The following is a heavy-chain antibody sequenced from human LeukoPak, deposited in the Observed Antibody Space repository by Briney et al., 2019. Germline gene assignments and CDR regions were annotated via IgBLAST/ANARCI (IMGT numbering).Heavy chain of an antibody. J-gene: IGHJ4*02. V-gene: IGHV4-59*01. CDR2: VSYSGST. D-gene: IGHD5-24*01. CDR3: ARGEGYIKPFDY. Sequence: PSETLSLTCTVSGGSISNYYWSWIRQPPGKGLEWIGYVSYSGSTNHNPSLKSRVNISVDTSKNQFSLKLSSVTAADTAVYYCARGEGYIKPFDYWGQGTLVTVSS. CDR1: GGSISNYY.